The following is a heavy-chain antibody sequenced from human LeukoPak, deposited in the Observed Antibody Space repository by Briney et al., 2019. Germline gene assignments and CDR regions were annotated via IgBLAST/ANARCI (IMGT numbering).Heavy chain of an antibody. Sequence: SETLSLTCTVSGGSISSGGYYWSWIRQHPGKGLEWIGYIYYSGSTYYNPSLKSRVTISVDTSKNQFSLKLSSVTAADTAVYYCARSQGWFGGYSLLDYWGQGTLVTVSS. D-gene: IGHD3-10*01. J-gene: IGHJ4*02. CDR2: IYYSGST. CDR1: GGSISSGGYY. V-gene: IGHV4-31*03. CDR3: ARSQGWFGGYSLLDY.